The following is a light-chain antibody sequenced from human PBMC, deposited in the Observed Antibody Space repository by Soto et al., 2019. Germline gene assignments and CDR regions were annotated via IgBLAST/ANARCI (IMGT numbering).Light chain of an antibody. V-gene: IGKV1-5*03. Sequence: DIQMTQSPSTLSASVGDRVTLTCRASETINTLLAWYQQKPGKAPKLLIYEASSLQSGVPSRLSGSGSGTECTLTVSSLQSDDFATYYCQQYYSYPWTFGQGTQVESK. CDR2: EAS. CDR3: QQYYSYPWT. J-gene: IGKJ1*01. CDR1: ETINTL.